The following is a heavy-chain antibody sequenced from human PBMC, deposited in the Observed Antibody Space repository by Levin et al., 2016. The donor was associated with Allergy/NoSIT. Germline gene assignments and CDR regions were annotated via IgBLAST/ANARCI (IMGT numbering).Heavy chain of an antibody. CDR1: GFTFSSYA. CDR2: ISYDGSNK. CDR3: ARDLGFTIFGVVIQANYYYYYGMDV. D-gene: IGHD3-3*01. J-gene: IGHJ6*02. V-gene: IGHV3-30*04. Sequence: GGSLRLSCAASGFTFSSYAMSWVRQAPGKGLEWVAVISYDGSNKYYADSVKGRFTISRDNSKNTLYLQMNSLRAEDTAVYHCARDLGFTIFGVVIQANYYYYYGMDVWGQGTTVTVSS.